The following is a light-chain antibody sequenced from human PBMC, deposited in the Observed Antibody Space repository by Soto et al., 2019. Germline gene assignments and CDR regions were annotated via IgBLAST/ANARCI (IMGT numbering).Light chain of an antibody. Sequence: EIVLTQSPATLSLSPGERATLSCRASQSVSSYLAWYQQKPGQAPRLLIYDASNSATSIAARFRGSGSGTDFTLTISGLEPDDSAVYYCPQRSNCPPALTFGGGTKVEIK. CDR2: DAS. CDR1: QSVSSY. V-gene: IGKV3-11*01. CDR3: PQRSNCPPALT. J-gene: IGKJ4*01.